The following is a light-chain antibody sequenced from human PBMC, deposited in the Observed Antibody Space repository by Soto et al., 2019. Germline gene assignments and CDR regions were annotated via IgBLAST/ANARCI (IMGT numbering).Light chain of an antibody. J-gene: IGKJ4*01. CDR2: RAS. Sequence: PGERAPLSCRASQSVSSNYLAWYQQKPGQTPKVLIYRASTRATGIPDRFSGSGSGTDFTLTISRLEAEDFAVYYCQQDGSSPLTFGGGTKVDIK. CDR3: QQDGSSPLT. V-gene: IGKV3-20*01. CDR1: QSVSSNY.